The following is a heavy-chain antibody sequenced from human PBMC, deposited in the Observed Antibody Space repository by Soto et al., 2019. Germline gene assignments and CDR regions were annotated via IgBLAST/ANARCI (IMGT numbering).Heavy chain of an antibody. CDR1: GYTFTGYY. D-gene: IGHD3-10*01. V-gene: IGHV1-2*04. CDR3: ARASVTMVRGVNRPFDP. J-gene: IGHJ5*02. Sequence: GASEKVSCKASGYTFTGYYMHWVRQAPGQGLEWMGWINPNSGGTNYAQKFQGWVTMTRDTSISTAYMELSRLGSDDTAVYYCARASVTMVRGVNRPFDPWGQGTLVTVSS. CDR2: INPNSGGT.